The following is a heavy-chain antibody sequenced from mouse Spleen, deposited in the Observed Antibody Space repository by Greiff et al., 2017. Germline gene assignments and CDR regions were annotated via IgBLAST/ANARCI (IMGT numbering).Heavy chain of an antibody. D-gene: IGHD1-1*01. J-gene: IGHJ4*01. Sequence: DVKLVESGGGLVKPGGSLKLSCAASGFTFSSYAMSWVRQTPEKRLEWVASISSGGSTYYPDSVKGRFTISRDNARNILYLQMSSLRSEDTAMYYCARGRDFYYYGSSYDYAMDYWGQGTSVTVSS. CDR1: GFTFSSYA. CDR2: ISSGGST. V-gene: IGHV5-6-5*01. CDR3: ARGRDFYYYGSSYDYAMDY.